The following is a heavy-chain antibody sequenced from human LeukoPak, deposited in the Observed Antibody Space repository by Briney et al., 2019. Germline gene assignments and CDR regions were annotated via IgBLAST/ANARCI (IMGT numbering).Heavy chain of an antibody. CDR3: ARHSDAAAAPLTSPNY. Sequence: GESLKISCKGSGYSFTSYWIGWVRQMPGKGLEWMGIIYPGDSDTRYSPSFQGQVTISADKSISTAYLQWSSLKASDTAMYYCARHSDAAAAPLTSPNYWGQGTLVTVSS. J-gene: IGHJ4*02. D-gene: IGHD6-13*01. V-gene: IGHV5-51*01. CDR2: IYPGDSDT. CDR1: GYSFTSYW.